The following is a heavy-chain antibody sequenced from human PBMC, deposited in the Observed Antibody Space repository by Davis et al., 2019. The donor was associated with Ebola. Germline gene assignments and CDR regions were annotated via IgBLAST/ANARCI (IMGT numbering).Heavy chain of an antibody. V-gene: IGHV3-23*01. CDR1: GFTFNIYA. CDR3: AKSGLSFGVVKYHYGMDV. Sequence: GESLKISCAASGFTFNIYAMSWVRQAPGKGLEWVSATTLSGASTYYADSVKGWFTISRDNSKKTLYLQMNSLRAEDTAVYYCAKSGLSFGVVKYHYGMDVWGKGTTVTVSS. J-gene: IGHJ6*04. CDR2: TTLSGAST. D-gene: IGHD3-3*01.